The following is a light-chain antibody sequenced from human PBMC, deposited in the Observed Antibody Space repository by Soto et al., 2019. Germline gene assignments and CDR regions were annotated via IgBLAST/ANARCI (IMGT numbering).Light chain of an antibody. V-gene: IGLV2-14*03. CDR3: RSYTTSRTVK. CDR1: SSDVGGSNH. J-gene: IGLJ2*01. CDR2: DVT. Sequence: QSALTQPASVSGSPGQSITISCTGTSSDVGGSNHVSWYQQHPDKAPRLMIYDVTNRPSGFSNRFSGSKSGNTASLTISGLQAEDEADYYCRSYTTSRTVKFGGGTKLTVL.